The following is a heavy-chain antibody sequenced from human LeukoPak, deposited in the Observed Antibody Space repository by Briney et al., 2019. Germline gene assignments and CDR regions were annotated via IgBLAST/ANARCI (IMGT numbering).Heavy chain of an antibody. CDR1: SDSVRSNY. J-gene: IGHJ3*02. CDR2: IDYSGST. V-gene: IGHV4-59*08. D-gene: IGHD1-1*01. Sequence: SEALSLTCTISSDSVRSNYWAWIRQPPGKGLEWIGYIDYSGSTYYNPSFKSRVTMSLDTSKRQFSLTLSSATAADTAVYYCARPSGAGPAFDMWGQGTMVTVSS. CDR3: ARPSGAGPAFDM.